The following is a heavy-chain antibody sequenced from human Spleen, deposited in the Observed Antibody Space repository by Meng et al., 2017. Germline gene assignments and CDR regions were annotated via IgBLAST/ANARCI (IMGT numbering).Heavy chain of an antibody. D-gene: IGHD4-17*01. CDR2: ISGSGGST. CDR1: GFTFSSYA. V-gene: IGHV3-23*01. J-gene: IGHJ5*02. CDR3: ARGHDYGDYENWFDP. Sequence: GESLKISCAASGFTFSSYAMSWVRQAPGKGLEWVSAISGSGGSTYYADSVKGRFTISRDKSNNMVYLQLSSLRTEDTAVYYCARGHDYGDYENWFDPWGQGTLVTVSS.